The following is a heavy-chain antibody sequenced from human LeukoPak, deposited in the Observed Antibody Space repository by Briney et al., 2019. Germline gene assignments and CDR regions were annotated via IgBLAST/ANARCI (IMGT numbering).Heavy chain of an antibody. CDR1: GFIFSSYW. V-gene: IGHV3-7*01. Sequence: PGGSLRLSGAASGFIFSSYWMTWVRQAPGKGLEWVANIKQAGSENSYVDSVKGRFTISRDNAKNSLYLQMNSLRAEDTAVYYCARDLLSSTSCFDYWGQGTLVTVSS. CDR2: IKQAGSEN. J-gene: IGHJ4*02. CDR3: ARDLLSSTSCFDY. D-gene: IGHD2-2*01.